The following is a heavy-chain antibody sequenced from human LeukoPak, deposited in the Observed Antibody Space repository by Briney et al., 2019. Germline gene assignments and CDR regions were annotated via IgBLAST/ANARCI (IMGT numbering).Heavy chain of an antibody. D-gene: IGHD3-22*01. CDR1: GFTFSSYS. J-gene: IGHJ4*02. V-gene: IGHV3-21*01. CDR3: ARERFYYDSSGYLYYFDY. CDR2: ISNSSSYI. Sequence: PGGSLRLTCAASGFTFSSYSMNWVRQAPGKGLEWVSSISNSSSYIYYADSVKGRFTISRDNAKNSLYLQMNSLRAEDTAVYYCARERFYYDSSGYLYYFDYWGQGTLVTVSS.